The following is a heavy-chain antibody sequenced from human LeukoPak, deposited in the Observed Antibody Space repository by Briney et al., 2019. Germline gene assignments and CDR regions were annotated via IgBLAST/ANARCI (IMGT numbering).Heavy chain of an antibody. CDR2: ISSGGHNI. V-gene: IGHV3-21*01. J-gene: IGHJ6*01. D-gene: IGHD4-17*01. Sequence: GGSLRLSCAASGFTFSSYNMNWVRQAPGEGLEWVSSISSGGHNIFYADPVKGRFTISRDNAKNSLYLQMNSLRVEDTAVYYCARHGDGFYHGMDVWGQGTTVTVSS. CDR1: GFTFSSYN. CDR3: ARHGDGFYHGMDV.